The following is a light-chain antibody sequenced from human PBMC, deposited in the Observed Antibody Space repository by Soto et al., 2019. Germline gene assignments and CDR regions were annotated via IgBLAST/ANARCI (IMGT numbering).Light chain of an antibody. J-gene: IGLJ1*01. V-gene: IGLV2-23*02. CDR1: STDVGSYNL. Sequence: SALTQPASVSGSPGQSITISCTGTSTDVGSYNLVSWYQQHPGEAPKLMIYEVSKRPSGLSNRFSGSKSDNTASLTISGLQAEDEADYYCCSYAGSLYVFGSGTKVTVL. CDR2: EVS. CDR3: CSYAGSLYV.